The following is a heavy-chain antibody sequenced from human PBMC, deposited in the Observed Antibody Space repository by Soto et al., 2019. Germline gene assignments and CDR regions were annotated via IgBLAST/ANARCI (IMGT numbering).Heavy chain of an antibody. V-gene: IGHV4-39*01. D-gene: IGHD6-19*01. CDR3: ARRYGWLYFDY. CDR2: IFYSGST. CDR1: GDSMSSSNYF. Sequence: SXTLSLTCTVSGDSMSSSNYFWCWIRQPPGKGLEWIGTIFYSGSTYYNPSLKSRVTISVDTSKNQFSLRLISVTAADTALYYCARRYGWLYFDYWGQGSLVTVSS. J-gene: IGHJ4*02.